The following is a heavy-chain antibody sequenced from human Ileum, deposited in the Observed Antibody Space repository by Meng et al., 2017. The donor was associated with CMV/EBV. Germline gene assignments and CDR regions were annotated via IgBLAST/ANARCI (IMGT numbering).Heavy chain of an antibody. CDR2: ISGSGGST. CDR3: AKSQTHYGSGSYSDY. D-gene: IGHD3-10*01. V-gene: IGHV3-23*01. CDR1: GFTFSSYA. J-gene: IGHJ4*02. Sequence: GESLKISCAASGFTFSSYAMSWVRQAPGKGLEWVSGISGSGGSTYHADSVKGRFTIFRDNSKNTLYLQMNSLRAEDTAVYSCAKSQTHYGSGSYSDYWGQGTLVTVSS.